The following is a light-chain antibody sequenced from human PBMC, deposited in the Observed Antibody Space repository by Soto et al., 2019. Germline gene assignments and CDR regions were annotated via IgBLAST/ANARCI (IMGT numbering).Light chain of an antibody. V-gene: IGKV1-5*01. CDR1: QSISNW. CDR2: EAS. J-gene: IGKJ2*01. CDR3: QQSIGT. Sequence: DIQMTQSPSTLSASAGDRVTITCRASQSISNWLAWFQQKPGKAPKLLISEASTLESGVPSRFSGSGSGTEFTLTITTLQRVDFATYYCQQSIGTFGQGTKLEIK.